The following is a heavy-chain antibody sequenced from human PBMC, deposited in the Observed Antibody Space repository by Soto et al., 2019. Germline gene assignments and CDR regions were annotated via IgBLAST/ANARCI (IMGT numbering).Heavy chain of an antibody. CDR1: GGTFSSYA. CDR2: IIPIFGTA. D-gene: IGHD4-17*01. V-gene: IGHV1-69*06. Sequence: QVQLVQSGAEVKKPGSSVKVSCKASGGTFSSYAISWVRQAPGQGLEWMGGIIPIFGTANYAQKFQGRVTITADKSTSNETRELSSLRSEAPAGAYWAREYDHRDSQRRGADPWAQGTLVTASS. J-gene: IGHJ5*02. CDR3: AREYDHRDSQRRGADP.